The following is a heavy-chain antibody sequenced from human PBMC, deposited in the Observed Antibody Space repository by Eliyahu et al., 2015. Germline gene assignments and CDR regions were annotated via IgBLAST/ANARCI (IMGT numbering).Heavy chain of an antibody. CDR3: ARVAGRMRKTGNWALGY. Sequence: QVQLVQSGAEVKKPGASVKVSCKAXGYXFTSYDINWVRQATGQGLEWMGWMNPNSGNTGYAQKFQGRVTMTRNTSISTAYMELSSLRSEDTAVYYCARVAGRMRKTGNWALGYWGQGTLVTVSS. J-gene: IGHJ4*02. D-gene: IGHD1-1*01. CDR1: GYXFTSYD. CDR2: MNPNSGNT. V-gene: IGHV1-8*01.